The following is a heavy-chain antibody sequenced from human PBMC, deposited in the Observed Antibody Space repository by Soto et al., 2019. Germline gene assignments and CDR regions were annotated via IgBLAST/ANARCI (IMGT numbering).Heavy chain of an antibody. CDR1: GGSISSYY. D-gene: IGHD4-17*01. CDR2: IYYSGST. J-gene: IGHJ3*02. V-gene: IGHV4-59*08. CDR3: ATLSTADAFDI. Sequence: SETLSLTCTVSGGSISSYYWSWIRQPPGKGLEWIGYIYYSGSTNYNPSLKSRVTISVDTSKNQFSLKLSSVTAADTAVYYCATLSTADAFDIWGQGTMVTVSS.